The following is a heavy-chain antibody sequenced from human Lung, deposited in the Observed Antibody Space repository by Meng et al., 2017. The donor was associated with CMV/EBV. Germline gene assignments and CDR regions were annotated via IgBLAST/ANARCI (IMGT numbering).Heavy chain of an antibody. J-gene: IGHJ4*01. V-gene: IGHV5-51*01. Sequence: GEXXKISCEGSGYSFTNYWIGWVRQVSGKGLEWMGIIYPGDSDTRYSPSFQGQVTISVDKSISSAYLQWRSLEASDTAMYYCARLDDTSDYFSHFDYWGHGXLVTVSS. CDR2: IYPGDSDT. CDR1: GYSFTNYW. CDR3: ARLDDTSDYFSHFDY. D-gene: IGHD4-17*01.